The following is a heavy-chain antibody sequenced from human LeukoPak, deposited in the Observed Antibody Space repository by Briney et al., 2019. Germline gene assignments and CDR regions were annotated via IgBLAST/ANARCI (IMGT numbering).Heavy chain of an antibody. Sequence: GESLKISCKGSGYSFTSYWIGWVRQMPGKGLEWMGIIYPSDSDTRYSPSFQGQVTISADKSISTAYLQWSSLKASDTAMYYCARPPGDYDILTGSDAFDIWGQGTMVTVSS. D-gene: IGHD3-9*01. CDR1: GYSFTSYW. CDR3: ARPPGDYDILTGSDAFDI. J-gene: IGHJ3*02. CDR2: IYPSDSDT. V-gene: IGHV5-51*01.